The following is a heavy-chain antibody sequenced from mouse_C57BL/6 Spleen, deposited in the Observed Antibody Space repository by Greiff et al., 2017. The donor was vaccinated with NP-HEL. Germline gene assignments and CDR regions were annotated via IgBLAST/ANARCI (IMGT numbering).Heavy chain of an antibody. J-gene: IGHJ2*01. CDR2: IYPGCGST. D-gene: IGHD2-1*01. CDR3: ERARSGNKAGFDD. CDR1: GYTFTSYW. Sequence: VQLQQPGAELVKPGASVKMSCTASGYTFTSYWITWVKQRPGQGLEWIGDIYPGCGSTNYNEKFKSKATLTVDTSYSTAYMQLRSLTSEDSAVYNYERARSGNKAGFDDWGQGTTLTVSS. V-gene: IGHV1-55*01.